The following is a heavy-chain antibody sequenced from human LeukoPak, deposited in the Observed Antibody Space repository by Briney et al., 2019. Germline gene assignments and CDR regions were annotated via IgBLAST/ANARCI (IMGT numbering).Heavy chain of an antibody. V-gene: IGHV1-8*01. CDR3: ARDGVSSGWEYFDY. CDR1: GYTFTSYD. D-gene: IGHD6-19*01. CDR2: MNPNSGNT. J-gene: IGHJ4*02. Sequence: ASVKVSCKASGYTFTSYDINWVRQATGQGLEWMGWMNPNSGNTGYAQKFQGRVTMTRNTSISTAYMELSSLRSDDTAVYYCARDGVSSGWEYFDYWGQGTLVTVSS.